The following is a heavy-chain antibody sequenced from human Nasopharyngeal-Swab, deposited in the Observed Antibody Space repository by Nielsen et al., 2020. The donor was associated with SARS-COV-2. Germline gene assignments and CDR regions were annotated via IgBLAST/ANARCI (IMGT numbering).Heavy chain of an antibody. V-gene: IGHV1-18*01. Sequence: ASVKVSCTASGYIFTSYDISWVRQARGQRLEWMGWIGAYNGNTKYAQKFQDRVTMTTDTSTSTVYMELRSLRSDDTAVYYCARHGVAEDYWGQGTLVTVSS. CDR3: ARHGVAEDY. D-gene: IGHD3-3*01. J-gene: IGHJ4*02. CDR1: GYIFTSYD. CDR2: IGAYNGNT.